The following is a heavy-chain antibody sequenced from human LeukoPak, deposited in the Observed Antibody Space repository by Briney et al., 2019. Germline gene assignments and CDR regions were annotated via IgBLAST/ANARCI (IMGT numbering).Heavy chain of an antibody. CDR2: INPNSGGT. CDR3: ARGPGGDYYMDV. V-gene: IGHV1-2*02. J-gene: IGHJ6*03. CDR1: GYTLTELS. D-gene: IGHD2-8*02. Sequence: ASVKVSCKVSGYTLTELSMHWVRQAPGQGLEWMGWINPNSGGTNYAQKFQGRVTMTRDTSISTAYMELSRLRSDDTAVYYCARGPGGDYYMDVWGKGTTVTVSS.